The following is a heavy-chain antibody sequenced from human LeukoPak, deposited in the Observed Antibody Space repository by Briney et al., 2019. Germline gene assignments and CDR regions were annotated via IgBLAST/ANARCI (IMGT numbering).Heavy chain of an antibody. Sequence: GGSLRLSCTASGFTFGDYAMSWFRQAPGKGLEWVGFIRSKAYGGTTEYAASVKGRFTISRDNAKNSLYLQMNSLRAEDTAVYYCARAGDIVVVPAARYYFDYWGQGTLVTVSS. V-gene: IGHV3-49*03. CDR3: ARAGDIVVVPAARYYFDY. J-gene: IGHJ4*02. CDR1: GFTFGDYA. CDR2: IRSKAYGGTT. D-gene: IGHD2-2*01.